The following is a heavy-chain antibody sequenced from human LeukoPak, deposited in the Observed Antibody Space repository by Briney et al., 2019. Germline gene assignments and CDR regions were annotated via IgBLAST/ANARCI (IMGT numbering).Heavy chain of an antibody. CDR1: GYTFTGYY. Sequence: GASVKVSCKASGYTFTGYYMHWVRQAPGQGLEWMGRIIPILGIANYAQKFQGRVTITADKSTSTAYMELSSLRSEDTAVYYCECGGDRHSTFISIWGQGTLVTVSS. CDR3: ECGGDRHSTFISI. CDR2: IIPILGIA. D-gene: IGHD2-21*02. V-gene: IGHV1-69*02. J-gene: IGHJ4*02.